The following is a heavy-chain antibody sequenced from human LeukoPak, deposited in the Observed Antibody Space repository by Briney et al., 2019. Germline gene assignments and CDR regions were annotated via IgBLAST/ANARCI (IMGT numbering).Heavy chain of an antibody. J-gene: IGHJ4*02. CDR1: GFTFSSCA. D-gene: IGHD3-9*01. CDR3: ANGGGMYYHILTGYLDY. CDR2: ISGSGGST. Sequence: GGSLRLSCAASGFTFSSCAMSWVRQAPGKGREWVSAISGSGGSTYYADSVKGRFTISRDTSKNTLYLQMNSLRAEDTAVYYCANGGGMYYHILTGYLDYWGQGTLVTVSS. V-gene: IGHV3-23*01.